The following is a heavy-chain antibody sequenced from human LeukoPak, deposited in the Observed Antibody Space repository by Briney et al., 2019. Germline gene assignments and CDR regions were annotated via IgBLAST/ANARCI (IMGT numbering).Heavy chain of an antibody. CDR3: ARDDRLGSSGNYGMDV. CDR2: ISYDGSNK. J-gene: IGHJ6*02. CDR1: GFTFSSYA. V-gene: IGHV3-30-3*01. D-gene: IGHD3-22*01. Sequence: XRSLRLSCAASGFTFSSYAMHWVRQAPGKGLEGVAVISYDGSNKYYADSVKGRFTISRDNSKNTLYLQMNSLRAEDTAVYYCARDDRLGSSGNYGMDVWGQGTTVTVSS.